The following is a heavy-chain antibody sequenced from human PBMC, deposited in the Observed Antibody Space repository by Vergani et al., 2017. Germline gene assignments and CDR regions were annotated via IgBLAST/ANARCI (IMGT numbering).Heavy chain of an antibody. CDR2: ITSTSNYI. CDR1: GFTFSTYS. V-gene: IGHV3-21*01. CDR3: ARTYSSNWIYYYDMDV. J-gene: IGHJ6*02. D-gene: IGHD6-13*01. Sequence: EVQLVESGGGLVKPGGSLRLSCAASGFTFSTYSMNWVRQAPGKGLEWVSSITSTSNYIYYADSVKGRFSISRDNAMNSLYLQMSSLRAEDTAVYYCARTYSSNWIYYYDMDVWGQGTTVTVSS.